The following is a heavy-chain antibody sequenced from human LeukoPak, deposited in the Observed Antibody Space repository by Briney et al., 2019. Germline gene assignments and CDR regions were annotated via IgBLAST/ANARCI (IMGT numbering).Heavy chain of an antibody. CDR2: ISSSGSTI. CDR3: ARDDYHDSSGYHFQH. CDR1: GFTFSDYY. Sequence: PGGSLRLSCAASGFTFSDYYMSWIRQAPGKGLEWVSYISSSGSTIYYADSVKGRFTISRDNAKNSLYLQMNSLRAEDTAVYYCARDDYHDSSGYHFQHWGQGTLVTVSS. V-gene: IGHV3-11*01. J-gene: IGHJ1*01. D-gene: IGHD3-22*01.